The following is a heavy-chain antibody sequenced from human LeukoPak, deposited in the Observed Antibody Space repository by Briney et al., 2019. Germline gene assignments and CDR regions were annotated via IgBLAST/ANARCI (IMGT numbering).Heavy chain of an antibody. J-gene: IGHJ4*02. V-gene: IGHV4-39*07. CDR1: GGSISSSSNY. Sequence: SETLSLTCTVSGGSISSSSNYWGWIRQPPGKGLEWIGTISYSGSTYYKPSLKSRVTISVDTSKNQISLKLTSVTAADTAVYYCARGRVAAGYWGQGTLVTVSS. CDR2: ISYSGST. CDR3: ARGRVAAGY. D-gene: IGHD6-19*01.